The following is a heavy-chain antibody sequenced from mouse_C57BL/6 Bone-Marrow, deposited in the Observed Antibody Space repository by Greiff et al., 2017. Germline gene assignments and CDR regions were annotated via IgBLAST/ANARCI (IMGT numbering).Heavy chain of an antibody. CDR2: IYPRSGNT. CDR1: GYTFTSYG. D-gene: IGHD2-10*01. V-gene: IGHV1-81*01. CDR3: ARGAYYQFYYYAIDY. J-gene: IGHJ4*01. Sequence: QVQLQQSGAELARPGASVKMSCKASGYTFTSYGISWVKQRTGQGLEWIGEIYPRSGNTYYNEKFKGKATLTADKSSSTAYMELRSLTSEDSAVYFCARGAYYQFYYYAIDYWGQGTSVTVSS.